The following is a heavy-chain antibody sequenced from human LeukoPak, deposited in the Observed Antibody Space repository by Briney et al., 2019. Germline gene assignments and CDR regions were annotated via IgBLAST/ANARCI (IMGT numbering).Heavy chain of an antibody. CDR1: GGSISSYY. Sequence: PSETLSLTCTVSGGSISSYYWSWIRQPPGKGLEWIGYIYYSGSTNYNPSLKSRVTISVDTSKSQFSLKLSSVTAADTAVYYCARASDFWSGYPFDYWGQGTLVTVSS. CDR3: ARASDFWSGYPFDY. D-gene: IGHD3-3*01. CDR2: IYYSGST. V-gene: IGHV4-59*01. J-gene: IGHJ4*02.